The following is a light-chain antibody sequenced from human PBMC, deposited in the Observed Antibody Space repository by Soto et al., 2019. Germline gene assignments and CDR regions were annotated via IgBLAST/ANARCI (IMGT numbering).Light chain of an antibody. J-gene: IGKJ3*01. CDR2: GAS. CDR3: QQRTSWPSFT. Sequence: EIVLTQSPGTLSLSPGERATLSCRASQSVSSSYLACYQQKPGQAPRLLIYGASSRAAGIPDRFSGSGSGTDFTLTISSLEPEDFAVYFCQQRTSWPSFTFGPGTKVDIK. CDR1: QSVSSSY. V-gene: IGKV3D-20*02.